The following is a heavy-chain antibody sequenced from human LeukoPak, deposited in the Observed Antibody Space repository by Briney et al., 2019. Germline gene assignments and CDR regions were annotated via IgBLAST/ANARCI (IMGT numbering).Heavy chain of an antibody. V-gene: IGHV4-59*08. D-gene: IGHD1-26*01. Sequence: SDTLSLICSVRGDSIDSYYWSWIRQPPGKGLDWIGFSHVSGNPRYSPPLRGRATVSLHPSRNQVSLTLASVTAADSAVYFCARHGRHLWDGDSHDYAFELWGQGTLVTVSS. CDR2: SHVSGNP. CDR1: GDSIDSYY. CDR3: ARHGRHLWDGDSHDYAFEL. J-gene: IGHJ3*01.